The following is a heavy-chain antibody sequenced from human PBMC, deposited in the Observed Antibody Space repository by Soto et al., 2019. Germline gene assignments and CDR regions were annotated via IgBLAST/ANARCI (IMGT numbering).Heavy chain of an antibody. D-gene: IGHD2-15*01. CDR1: GGSFSPNY. CDR3: ARGRFLFCSRGRCYFVDY. V-gene: IGHV4-59*01. Sequence: SEALSLPCIVSGGSFSPNYWAWIRQPPGKGLEWIGYIYYSGSTNYNPSLKSRVTISVDTSKNQFSLKLSSVTAADTAVYYCARGRFLFCSRGRCYFVDYPGPGILVTLSS. J-gene: IGHJ4*02. CDR2: IYYSGST.